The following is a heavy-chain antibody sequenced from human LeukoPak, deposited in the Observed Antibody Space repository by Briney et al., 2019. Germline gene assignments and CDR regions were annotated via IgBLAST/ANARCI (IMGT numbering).Heavy chain of an antibody. CDR2: ISYDGSNK. Sequence: GGSLRLSCAASGFTFSSYWMNWARQAPGKGLEWVAVISYDGSNKYYADSVKGRFTISRDNSKNTLYLQMNSLRAEDTAVYYCAITYYDFWSGYSGGLSGPSISSSRLDYWGQGTLVTVSS. J-gene: IGHJ4*02. CDR3: AITYYDFWSGYSGGLSGPSISSSRLDY. V-gene: IGHV3-30-3*01. CDR1: GFTFSSYW. D-gene: IGHD3-3*01.